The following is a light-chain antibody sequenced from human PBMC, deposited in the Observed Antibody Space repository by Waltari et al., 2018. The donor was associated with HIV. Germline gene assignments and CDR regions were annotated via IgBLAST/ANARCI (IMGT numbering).Light chain of an antibody. CDR1: SSNIGSNT. V-gene: IGLV1-44*01. CDR2: SAS. CDR3: ASWDDSLSGPV. Sequence: QSVLTQPPSASGTPGQRVTVSCSGTSSNIGSNTVSWYQHLPGTSPNLLIYSASQRPAGSPDRFSGSKSDTSASLAIRGLQSEDEADYYCASWDDSLSGPVFGGGTKVTVL. J-gene: IGLJ2*01.